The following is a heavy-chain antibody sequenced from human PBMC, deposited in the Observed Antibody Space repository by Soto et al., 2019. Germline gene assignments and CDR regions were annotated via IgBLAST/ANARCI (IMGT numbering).Heavy chain of an antibody. Sequence: QVQLQESGPGLVKPSQTLSLTCTVSGGSISSGGYYWSWIRQHPGKGLEWIGYIYYSGSTYYNPSLKSRVTISVDTSKNQFSLKLSTVTAADTAVYYCASWMDDDILTGYQYYFDYWGQGTLVTVSS. V-gene: IGHV4-31*03. CDR1: GGSISSGGYY. J-gene: IGHJ4*02. D-gene: IGHD3-9*01. CDR3: ASWMDDDILTGYQYYFDY. CDR2: IYYSGST.